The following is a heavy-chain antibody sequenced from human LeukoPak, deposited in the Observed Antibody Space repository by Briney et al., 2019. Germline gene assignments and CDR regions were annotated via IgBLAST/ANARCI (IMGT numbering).Heavy chain of an antibody. V-gene: IGHV3-7*01. CDR3: ARPITVSGATDGFDI. CDR1: GFTFSSYS. CDR2: IKQDGNEK. D-gene: IGHD3-3*01. Sequence: SGGSLRLSCAASGFTFSSYSMNWVRQAPGKGLEWVANIKQDGNEKYYVDSVKGRFTISRDNAKNSLYLQMDSLRVEDTAVYYCARPITVSGATDGFDIWGQGTMVTVSS. J-gene: IGHJ3*02.